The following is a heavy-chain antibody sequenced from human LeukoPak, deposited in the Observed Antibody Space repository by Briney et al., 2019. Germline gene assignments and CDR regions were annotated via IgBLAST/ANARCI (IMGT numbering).Heavy chain of an antibody. CDR2: INHSGST. CDR3: ARGSGAFDI. V-gene: IGHV4-34*01. D-gene: IGHD3-10*01. CDR1: GGSFSGYY. Sequence: SETLSLTCAVYGGSFSGYYWSWIRQPPGKGLEWIGEINHSGSTHYNPSLKSRVTISVDTSKNQFSLKLSSVTAADTAVYYCARGSGAFDIWGQGTMVTVSS. J-gene: IGHJ3*02.